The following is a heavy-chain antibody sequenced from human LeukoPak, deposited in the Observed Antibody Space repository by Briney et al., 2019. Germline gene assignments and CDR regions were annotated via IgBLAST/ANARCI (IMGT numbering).Heavy chain of an antibody. CDR1: GYTFTNYG. Sequence: ASVKVSCKTSGYTFTNYGISWVRQAPGQRLEWMGWINAGNGDTKYSQNFQGRVTITRDTSASTAYMELSSLTSEDTAVYYCARDISTILLWFGEPHAFDIWGQGTMVTVSS. CDR3: ARDISTILLWFGEPHAFDI. V-gene: IGHV1-3*01. J-gene: IGHJ3*02. D-gene: IGHD3-10*01. CDR2: INAGNGDT.